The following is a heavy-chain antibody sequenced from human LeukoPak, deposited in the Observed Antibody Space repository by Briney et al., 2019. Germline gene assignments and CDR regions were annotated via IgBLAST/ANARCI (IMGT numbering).Heavy chain of an antibody. CDR1: GYTFTSYG. Sequence: GASVKVSCKASGYTFTSYGISWVRQAPGKGLEWMGWISAYNGNTNYAQKLQGRVTMTTDTSTSTAYMELRSLRSDDTAVYYCARDSPFESGYYYVAGSDFDYWGQGTLVTVSS. V-gene: IGHV1-18*01. CDR2: ISAYNGNT. D-gene: IGHD3-22*01. J-gene: IGHJ4*02. CDR3: ARDSPFESGYYYVAGSDFDY.